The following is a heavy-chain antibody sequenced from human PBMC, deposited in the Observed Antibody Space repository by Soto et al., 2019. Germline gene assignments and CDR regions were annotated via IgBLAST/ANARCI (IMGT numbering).Heavy chain of an antibody. V-gene: IGHV3-48*03. CDR3: ASSSWYGLGPFEY. CDR1: GFTFSSYE. J-gene: IGHJ4*02. D-gene: IGHD6-13*01. Sequence: RLSCAASGFTFSSYEMNWVRQAPGKGLEWVSYISSSGSTIYYADSVKGRFTISRDNAKNSLYLQMNSLRAEDTAVYYCASSSWYGLGPFEYWGQGTLVTVSS. CDR2: ISSSGSTI.